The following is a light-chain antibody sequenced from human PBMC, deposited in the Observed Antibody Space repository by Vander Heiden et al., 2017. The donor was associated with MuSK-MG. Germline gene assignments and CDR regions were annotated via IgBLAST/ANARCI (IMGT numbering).Light chain of an antibody. J-gene: IGKJ5*01. V-gene: IGKV3-11*01. CDR2: AAS. CDR3: QQRHDWPIT. Sequence: DIVSTQPPSSLSLSAGERATLSCRASQYVSSSLDWYQQRPGKTPRLVIYAASNRETGIPARFSGTGSGTDFTLTISSLEPEDFAAYFCQQRHDWPITFGQGTRLEIK. CDR1: QYVSSS.